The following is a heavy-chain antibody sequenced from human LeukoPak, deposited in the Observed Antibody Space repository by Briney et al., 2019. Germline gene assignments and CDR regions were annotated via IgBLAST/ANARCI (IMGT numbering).Heavy chain of an antibody. Sequence: GSLRLSCAASGFTVSSNYMSWVRQPPGKGLEWIGEIYHSGSTNYNPSLKSRVTISVDKSKNQFSLKLSSVTAADTAVYYCARAEENIVATKEYYFDYWGQGTLVTVSS. CDR1: GFTVSSNY. CDR2: IYHSGST. V-gene: IGHV4-4*02. D-gene: IGHD5-12*01. CDR3: ARAEENIVATKEYYFDY. J-gene: IGHJ4*02.